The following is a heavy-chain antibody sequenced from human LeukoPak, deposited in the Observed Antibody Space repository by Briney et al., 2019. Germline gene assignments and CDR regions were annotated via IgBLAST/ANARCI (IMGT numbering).Heavy chain of an antibody. J-gene: IGHJ4*02. Sequence: SQTLSLTCTVSGGSISSGGYYWSWIRQPPGRGLEWIGEINHSGSTNYNPSLKSRVTMSVDTSKNQFSLKLSSVTAADTAVYYCARVRGNYDFWSGYSVNRIDYWGQGTLVTVSS. V-gene: IGHV4-30-2*01. CDR2: INHSGST. CDR3: ARVRGNYDFWSGYSVNRIDY. CDR1: GGSISSGGYY. D-gene: IGHD3-3*01.